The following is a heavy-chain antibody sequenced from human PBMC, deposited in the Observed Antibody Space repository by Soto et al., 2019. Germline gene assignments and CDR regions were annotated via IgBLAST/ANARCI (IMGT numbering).Heavy chain of an antibody. D-gene: IGHD3-22*01. J-gene: IGHJ4*02. V-gene: IGHV3-30*04. CDR2: ISYDGRNK. CDR3: AREIKRLLGY. CDR1: GFTFSSYV. Sequence: QVQLVESGGGVVQPGRSLRLSCAASGFTFSSYVMHWVRQAPGKGLEWVAVISYDGRNKYYEDSVKGRFTISRDNSKNTLYLQMISLRAEDTGVYYCAREIKRLLGYWGQGTLVTVSS.